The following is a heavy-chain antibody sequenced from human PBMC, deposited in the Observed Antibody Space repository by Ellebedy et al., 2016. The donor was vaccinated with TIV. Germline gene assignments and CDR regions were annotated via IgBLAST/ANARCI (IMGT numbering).Heavy chain of an antibody. V-gene: IGHV3-74*01. D-gene: IGHD3-16*01. Sequence: GGSLRLFCAASGFDFSGSYIHWVRQPPGKGLVWVSRIKRDESDPIYAGSVKGRFTISRDNTKNTVFLHMNSLRPEDTAVYYCARDGGHHNFDYWGQGTLVTVSA. CDR3: ARDGGHHNFDY. CDR2: IKRDESDP. J-gene: IGHJ4*02. CDR1: GFDFSGSY.